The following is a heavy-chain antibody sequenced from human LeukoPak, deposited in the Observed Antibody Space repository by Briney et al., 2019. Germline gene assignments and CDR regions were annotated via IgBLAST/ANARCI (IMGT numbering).Heavy chain of an antibody. CDR2: IYHTGGT. V-gene: IGHV4-38-2*02. CDR3: SRDAQTYYYDTSSYYFEY. D-gene: IGHD3-22*01. J-gene: IGHJ4*02. CDR1: GYSISNSYY. Sequence: SETLSLTCAVSGYSISNSYYWGWLRPPPGKGLEGIGIIYHTGGTYYTPSLKSGVTISIDTSKNKFSLNLSTVTAAHTAVYYCSRDAQTYYYDTSSYYFEYWGEGTLGTVSS.